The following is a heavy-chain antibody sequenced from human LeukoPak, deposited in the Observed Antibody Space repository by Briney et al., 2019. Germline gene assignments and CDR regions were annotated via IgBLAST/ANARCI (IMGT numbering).Heavy chain of an antibody. CDR1: GFTFSSYA. J-gene: IGHJ6*03. V-gene: IGHV3-30*04. D-gene: IGHD6-13*01. CDR2: ISHDGSKK. Sequence: GGSLRLSCAASGFTFSSYAMHCVRQAPGKGLEWVAVISHDGSKKYYVDSVKGRFTISRDNSKNTLYLQMNSLRAEDTALYYCARDGVAAAGSGHYYYMDVWGKGTTVTVSS. CDR3: ARDGVAAAGSGHYYYMDV.